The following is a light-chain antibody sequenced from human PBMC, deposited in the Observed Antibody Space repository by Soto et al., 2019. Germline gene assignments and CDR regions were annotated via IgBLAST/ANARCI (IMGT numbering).Light chain of an antibody. CDR2: GAS. J-gene: IGKJ1*01. V-gene: IGKV3-20*01. Sequence: EIVLTQSPGTLSLSPGERATLSCRASQSVSSNQLAWYQQKPGQAPRLLMYGASSRATGIPDRFSGSGSGTDFTLTITRLGPEDFAVYYCKQYAISWTFGQGPKVEIK. CDR3: KQYAISWT. CDR1: QSVSSNQ.